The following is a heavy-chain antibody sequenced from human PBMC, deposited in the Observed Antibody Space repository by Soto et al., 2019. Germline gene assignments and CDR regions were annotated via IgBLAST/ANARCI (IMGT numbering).Heavy chain of an antibody. CDR2: ISGNGRST. CDR1: GFTFSSYA. CDR3: AKDPLRGGNYYFFYFDA. J-gene: IGHJ4*01. D-gene: IGHD2-21*02. Sequence: EVQLVESGGTLSQTGGSLRLSCSASGFTFSSYAMNWVRQAPGKSLEWVAAISGNGRSTYYGDSVKGRFTISRDNSRNTVYLHINSLRAEDTAPYFCAKDPLRGGNYYFFYFDAWGPGTLVTVSS. V-gene: IGHV3-23*04.